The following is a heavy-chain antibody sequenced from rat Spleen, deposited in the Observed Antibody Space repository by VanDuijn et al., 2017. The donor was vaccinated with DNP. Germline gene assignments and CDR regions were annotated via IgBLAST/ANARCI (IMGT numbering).Heavy chain of an antibody. Sequence: EVQLVETGGGLVQPGRSLKLSCVASGFTFSSYWMYWIRQAPGKGLEWVSSINTDGGSTYYPDSVKGRFTISRDNAQSTQYLQMDSRRSEDTATYYCARHRTIMPYYYAMDAWGQGASVTVSS. CDR1: GFTFSSYW. J-gene: IGHJ4*01. CDR3: ARHRTIMPYYYAMDA. D-gene: IGHD1-12*01. V-gene: IGHV5-58*01. CDR2: INTDGGST.